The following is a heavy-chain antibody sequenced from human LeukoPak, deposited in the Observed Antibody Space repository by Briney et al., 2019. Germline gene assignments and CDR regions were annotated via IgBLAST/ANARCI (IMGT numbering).Heavy chain of an antibody. D-gene: IGHD2-15*01. Sequence: PSETLSLTCTVSGYSISSGYYCVWIRQAPGKGLEWIGSLHHSGKTYYNPSLKSRVTISLDTPEIQFSLKLTSMTAADTAAYYCARGRLDGSYYFDYWGQGTLVAVSS. CDR1: GYSISSGYY. V-gene: IGHV4-38-2*02. CDR3: ARGRLDGSYYFDY. J-gene: IGHJ4*02. CDR2: LHHSGKT.